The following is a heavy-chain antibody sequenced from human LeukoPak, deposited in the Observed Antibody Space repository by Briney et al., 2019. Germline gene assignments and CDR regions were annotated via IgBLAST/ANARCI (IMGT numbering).Heavy chain of an antibody. Sequence: GGSLRLSCAASGFTFSSYGMHWVRQGPGKGLEWVAFIRYDGSNKYYADSVKGRFTISRDNSKNTLYLQMNSLRAEDTAVYYCAKGPGFWSGYRTEYYFDYWGQGTLVTVSS. CDR2: IRYDGSNK. D-gene: IGHD3-3*01. J-gene: IGHJ4*02. CDR3: AKGPGFWSGYRTEYYFDY. V-gene: IGHV3-30*02. CDR1: GFTFSSYG.